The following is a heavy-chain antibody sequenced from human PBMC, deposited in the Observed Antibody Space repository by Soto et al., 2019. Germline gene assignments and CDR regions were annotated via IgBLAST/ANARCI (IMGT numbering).Heavy chain of an antibody. CDR1: GGSISSYY. CDR3: ARGTHDCSSTSCTYYFDY. J-gene: IGHJ4*02. V-gene: IGHV4-59*01. Sequence: SQTLSLTCTVSGGSISSYYWSWIRQPPGKGLEWIGYIYYSGSTNYNPSLKSRVTISVDTSKNQFSLKLSSVTAADTAVYYCARGTHDCSSTSCTYYFDYWGQGTLVTVSS. CDR2: IYYSGST. D-gene: IGHD2-2*01.